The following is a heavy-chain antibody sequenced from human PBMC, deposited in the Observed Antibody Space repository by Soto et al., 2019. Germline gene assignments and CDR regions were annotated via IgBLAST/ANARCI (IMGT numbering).Heavy chain of an antibody. CDR1: GYTLTELS. CDR3: ATSVGDNYYYYYMDV. J-gene: IGHJ6*03. D-gene: IGHD3-16*01. V-gene: IGHV1-24*01. CDR2: FDPEDGET. Sequence: ASVKVSCKVSGYTLTELSMHWVRQAPGKGLEWMGGFDPEDGETIYAQKFQGRVTMTGDTSTDTAYMELSSLRSEDTAVYYCATSVGDNYYYYYMDVWGKGTTVTVSS.